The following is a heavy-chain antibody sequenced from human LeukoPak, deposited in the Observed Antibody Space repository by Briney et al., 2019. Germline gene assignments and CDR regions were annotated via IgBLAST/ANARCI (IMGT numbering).Heavy chain of an antibody. D-gene: IGHD3-22*01. V-gene: IGHV4-39*07. CDR3: ARGSLDPQNYYDSSGYYQIVGQTPYYFDY. J-gene: IGHJ4*02. CDR1: GGSISSSSYY. Sequence: PSETLSLTCTVSGGSISSSSYYWGWIRQPPGKGLEWIGSIYYSGSTYYNPSLKSRVTISVDTSKNQFSLKLSSVTAADTAVYYCARGSLDPQNYYDSSGYYQIVGQTPYYFDYWGQGTLVTVSS. CDR2: IYYSGST.